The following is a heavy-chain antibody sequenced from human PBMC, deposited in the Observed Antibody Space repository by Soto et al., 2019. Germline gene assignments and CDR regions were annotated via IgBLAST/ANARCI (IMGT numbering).Heavy chain of an antibody. Sequence: SETLSLTCTVSGGSVSSGSYYWSWIRQPPGKGLEWIGYIYYSGSTNYNPSLKSRVTISVDTSKNQFSLKLSSVTAADTAVYYCARWVEMAMKYYFDYWGQGTLVTVSS. D-gene: IGHD2-21*01. CDR3: ARWVEMAMKYYFDY. CDR1: GGSVSSGSYY. V-gene: IGHV4-61*01. J-gene: IGHJ4*02. CDR2: IYYSGST.